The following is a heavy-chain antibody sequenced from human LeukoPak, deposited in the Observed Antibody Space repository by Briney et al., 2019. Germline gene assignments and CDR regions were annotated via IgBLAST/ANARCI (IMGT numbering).Heavy chain of an antibody. CDR2: INPSGGST. CDR1: GHTFTSHW. V-gene: IGHV1-46*01. Sequence: GASVKVSCKASGHTFTSHWMHWVRQPPGQGLEWMGIINPSGGSTSYAQKFQGRVTMTRDMSTSTVYMELSSLRSEDTAVYYCARGPPWNDVGYFDYWGQGTLVTVSS. D-gene: IGHD1-1*01. CDR3: ARGPPWNDVGYFDY. J-gene: IGHJ4*02.